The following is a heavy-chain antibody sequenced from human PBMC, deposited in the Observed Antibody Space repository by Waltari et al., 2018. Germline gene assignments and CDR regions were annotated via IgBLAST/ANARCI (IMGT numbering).Heavy chain of an antibody. CDR2: INHSGAA. CDR1: GGSFGGTY. V-gene: IGHV4-34*01. D-gene: IGHD5-18*01. CDR3: ARGPDRAKAGID. J-gene: IGHJ4*02. Sequence: QVQLQQWGAGLLKPPETRSLTCPVHGGSFGGTYWIGNRQPPGQGLAWIGEINHSGAATHNPSLKSRVTISIDTSKNQFSLKLNSVTAADTAVYYCARGPDRAKAGIDWGQGTLVTVSS.